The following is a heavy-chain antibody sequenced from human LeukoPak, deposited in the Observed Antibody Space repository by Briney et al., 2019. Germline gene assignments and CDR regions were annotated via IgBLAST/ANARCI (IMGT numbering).Heavy chain of an antibody. V-gene: IGHV3-23*01. CDR1: GFTFSDCY. D-gene: IGHD6-19*01. Sequence: GGSLRLSCAASGFTFSDCYMICFRQAPGKGLEWVSVISGSGGSTYYADSVKGRFTISRDNSKNTLYLQMNSLRAEDTAVYYCAKDQGSGWYRVDFDYWGQGTLVTVSS. J-gene: IGHJ4*02. CDR2: ISGSGGST. CDR3: AKDQGSGWYRVDFDY.